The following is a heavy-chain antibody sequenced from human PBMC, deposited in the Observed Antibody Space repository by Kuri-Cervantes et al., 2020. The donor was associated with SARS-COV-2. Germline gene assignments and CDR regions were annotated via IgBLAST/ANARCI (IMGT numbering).Heavy chain of an antibody. CDR2: INPNSGGT. V-gene: IGHV1-2*02. CDR3: ARPPADYYYMDV. CDR1: GYTFTGYY. J-gene: IGHJ6*03. Sequence: ASVKVSCKASGYTFTGYYMHWVRQAPGQGLEWMGWINPNSGGTNYAQKFQGRVTMTRDTSISTAYMELSRLRSDDTAMYYCARPPADYYYMDVWGKGTTVTVSS.